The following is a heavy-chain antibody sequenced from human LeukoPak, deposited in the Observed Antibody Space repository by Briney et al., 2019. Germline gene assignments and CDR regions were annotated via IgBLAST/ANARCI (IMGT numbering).Heavy chain of an antibody. J-gene: IGHJ4*02. Sequence: APVKVSCKASGSTFPSHAITWLRQAPGQGPEWMGWISTSNGDKNYVQNLQGRITLTIDTSTATAYMELRSLRSDDTAVYYCATRGITAARLDYWGQGTVVPASS. CDR1: GSTFPSHA. D-gene: IGHD1-20*01. V-gene: IGHV1-18*04. CDR2: ISTSNGDK. CDR3: ATRGITAARLDY.